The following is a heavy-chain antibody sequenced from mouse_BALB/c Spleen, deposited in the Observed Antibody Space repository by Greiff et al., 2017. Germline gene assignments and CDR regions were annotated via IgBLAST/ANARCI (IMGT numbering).Heavy chain of an antibody. Sequence: EVQLVESGGGLVQPGGSRKLSCAASGFTFSSFGMHWVRQAPEKGLEWVAYISSGSSTIYYADTVKGRFTISRDNPKNTLFLQMTSLRSEDTAMYYCARFYDYDGVYAMDYWGQGTSVTVSS. CDR2: ISSGSSTI. CDR3: ARFYDYDGVYAMDY. D-gene: IGHD2-4*01. V-gene: IGHV5-17*02. J-gene: IGHJ4*01. CDR1: GFTFSSFG.